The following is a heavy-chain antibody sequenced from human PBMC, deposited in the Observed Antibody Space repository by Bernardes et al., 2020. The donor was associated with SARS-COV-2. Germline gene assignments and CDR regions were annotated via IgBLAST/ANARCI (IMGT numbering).Heavy chain of an antibody. CDR3: ARDKTMALLWSN. CDR2: ISAYNGNT. D-gene: IGHD3-10*01. J-gene: IGHJ4*02. Sequence: ASVKVSCKASGYTFTSYGISWVRQAPGHGLEWMGWISAYNGNTNYAQKLQGRVTMTTDTSTSTAYMELRSLRSDDTAVYYCARDKTMALLWSNWGQGTLVTVSS. CDR1: GYTFTSYG. V-gene: IGHV1-18*01.